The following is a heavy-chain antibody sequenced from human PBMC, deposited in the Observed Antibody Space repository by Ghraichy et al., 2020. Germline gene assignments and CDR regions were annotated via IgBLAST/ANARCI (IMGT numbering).Heavy chain of an antibody. CDR1: GFTFSSYA. Sequence: GGSLRLSCAASGFTFSSYAMNWVRQAPGKGLEWVSTISGGGGSTYYADSVKGRFTISRDNSKNTLYLQMNSLRAEDTAVYYCAKEVVEYSSSPPLAWGQGTLVTVSS. J-gene: IGHJ4*02. V-gene: IGHV3-23*01. CDR2: ISGGGGST. CDR3: AKEVVEYSSSPPLA. D-gene: IGHD6-6*01.